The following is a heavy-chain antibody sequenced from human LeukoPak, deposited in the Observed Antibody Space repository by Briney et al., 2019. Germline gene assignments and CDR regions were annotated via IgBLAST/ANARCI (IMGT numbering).Heavy chain of an antibody. D-gene: IGHD1-26*01. Sequence: PSETLSLTCTVSVDSIDSYYWSWIRQPPGGGLQRIGYVFYSGPTNYDASLKSRVAISVDRSKNQFSLKLTSVSAADTAVYYCAGRSARYFDSWGQGTPVTVSS. CDR1: VDSIDSYY. CDR3: AGRSARYFDS. J-gene: IGHJ4*02. CDR2: VFYSGPT. V-gene: IGHV4-59*01.